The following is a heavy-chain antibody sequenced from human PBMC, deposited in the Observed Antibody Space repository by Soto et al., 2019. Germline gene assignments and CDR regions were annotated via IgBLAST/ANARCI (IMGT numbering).Heavy chain of an antibody. J-gene: IGHJ5*02. CDR3: TPILELTKHQDDYDTSGLNWFDP. CDR1: GFIFKNAW. CDR2: IKSKTDGGTT. Sequence: GGSLRLSCSPSGFIFKNAWMSWVRQAPGKGLEWVGRIKSKTDGGTTDYAAPVKGRFTISRDDSKNTVFLQMNSLKTEDTAVYYCTPILELTKHQDDYDTSGLNWFDPWGQGTLVTVSS. V-gene: IGHV3-15*01. D-gene: IGHD3-22*01.